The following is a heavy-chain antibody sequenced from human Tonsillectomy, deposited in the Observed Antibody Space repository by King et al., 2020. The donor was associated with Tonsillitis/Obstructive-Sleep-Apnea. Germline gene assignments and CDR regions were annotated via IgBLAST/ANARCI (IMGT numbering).Heavy chain of an antibody. J-gene: IGHJ5*02. CDR3: AREYGYKGGGSWYPSYNWFDP. V-gene: IGHV3-21*01. CDR2: ITSGSYDI. CDR1: GFTFISHT. D-gene: IGHD2-15*01. Sequence: VQLVQSGGGLVKPGGYLRLSCAASGFTFISHTMNWVRQAPGKGLEWVSSITSGSYDIYYADTVKGRYTISRDNAKNSLYLQMNSLSAEDTAIYYCAREYGYKGGGSWYPSYNWFDPWGQGTLVTVSS.